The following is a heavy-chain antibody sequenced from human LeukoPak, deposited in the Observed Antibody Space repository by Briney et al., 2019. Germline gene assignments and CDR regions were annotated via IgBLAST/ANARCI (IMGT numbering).Heavy chain of an antibody. Sequence: PGGSLRLSCAASGFTFSSYGMNWVRQAPGKGLEWVSGINWNGGSTGYADSVRGRFTISRDNAKNSLYLQMNSLRAEDTALYHCARRIHYGDYTAYYYYGMDVWGQGTTVTVSS. J-gene: IGHJ6*02. V-gene: IGHV3-20*01. CDR1: GFTFSSYG. D-gene: IGHD4-17*01. CDR2: INWNGGST. CDR3: ARRIHYGDYTAYYYYGMDV.